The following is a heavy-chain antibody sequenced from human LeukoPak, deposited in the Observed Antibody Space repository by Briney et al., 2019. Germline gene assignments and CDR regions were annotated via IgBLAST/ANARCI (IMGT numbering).Heavy chain of an antibody. D-gene: IGHD1-26*01. CDR2: ISSSSSTI. CDR1: GFTFSSYS. V-gene: IGHV3-48*01. J-gene: IGHJ4*02. Sequence: GGSLRLSCAASGFTFSSYSMNWVRQAPGKGLEWVSYISSSSSTIYYADSVKGRFTISRDNSKNTLYLQMNSLRAEDTAVYYCAKDRRGSHSFDYWGQGTLVTVSS. CDR3: AKDRRGSHSFDY.